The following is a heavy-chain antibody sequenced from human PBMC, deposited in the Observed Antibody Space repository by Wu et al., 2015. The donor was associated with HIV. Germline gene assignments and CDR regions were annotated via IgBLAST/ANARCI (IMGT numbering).Heavy chain of an antibody. V-gene: IGHV1-8*02. CDR2: MNPNNGNT. D-gene: IGHD5-12*01. J-gene: IGHJ4*02. CDR3: ARGRYDLGH. Sequence: QVQLTQSGAEVKKPGSSVRVSCKASGVLFSNYAINWVRQAPGQGLEWMGWMNPNNGNTASAQRFQGRITMTRATSISTAYLELSSLRSEDTAVYYCARGRYDLGHWGQGTLVTVSS. CDR1: GVLFSNYA.